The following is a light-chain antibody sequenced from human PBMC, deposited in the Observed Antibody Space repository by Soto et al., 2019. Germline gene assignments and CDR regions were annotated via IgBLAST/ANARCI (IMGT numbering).Light chain of an antibody. J-gene: IGLJ1*01. CDR1: SIDVGGFNY. CDR2: DVT. Sequence: QSVLTHPASVSGSPGQSMAISCPGRSIDVGGFNYVSWYQQHPGKAPKLLIYDVTSRPSGVSDRFSGSKSANTASLTISGLQAEDEADYYCASYTTSSTYVFGTGTKVTVL. V-gene: IGLV2-14*03. CDR3: ASYTTSSTYV.